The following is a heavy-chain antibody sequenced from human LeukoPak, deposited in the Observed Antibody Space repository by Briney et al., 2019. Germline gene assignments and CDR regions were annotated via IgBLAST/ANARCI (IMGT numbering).Heavy chain of an antibody. D-gene: IGHD6-19*01. CDR2: INSDGTTT. CDR3: ARFSSGWSPSGFDY. V-gene: IGHV3-74*01. J-gene: IGHJ4*02. Sequence: GGSLRLSCAASGFTFSSYWMHWVRQGPRKELTWVSHINSDGTTTNYADSVKGRFTISRDNAKNTLYLQMNSLRVEDTAVYYCARFSSGWSPSGFDYWGQGTLVTVSS. CDR1: GFTFSSYW.